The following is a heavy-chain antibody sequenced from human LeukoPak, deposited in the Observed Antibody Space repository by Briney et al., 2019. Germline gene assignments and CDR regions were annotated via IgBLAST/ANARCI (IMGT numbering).Heavy chain of an antibody. V-gene: IGHV1-69*05. CDR2: IIPIFGTA. D-gene: IGHD6-13*01. Sequence: SVKVSCKASGGTFSSYAISWVRQAPGQGLEWMGRIIPIFGTANYAQKFQGRVTITTDESTSTAYMELSSLRSEDTAVYYCATERRSSWYYFDYWGQGTLVTVSS. CDR3: ATERRSSWYYFDY. CDR1: GGTFSSYA. J-gene: IGHJ4*02.